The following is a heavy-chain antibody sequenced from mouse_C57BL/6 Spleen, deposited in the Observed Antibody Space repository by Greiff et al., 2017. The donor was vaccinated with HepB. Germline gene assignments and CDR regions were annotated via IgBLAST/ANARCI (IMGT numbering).Heavy chain of an antibody. D-gene: IGHD1-1*01. J-gene: IGHJ2*01. Sequence: VQLVESGAELARPGASVKLSCKASGYTFTSYGISWVKQRTGQGLEWIGEIYPRSGNTYYNEKFKGKATLTADKSSSTAYMELRSLTSEDSAVYFCAREGATVVELGRLYHFDYWGQGTTLTVSS. CDR1: GYTFTSYG. V-gene: IGHV1-81*01. CDR2: IYPRSGNT. CDR3: AREGATVVELGRLYHFDY.